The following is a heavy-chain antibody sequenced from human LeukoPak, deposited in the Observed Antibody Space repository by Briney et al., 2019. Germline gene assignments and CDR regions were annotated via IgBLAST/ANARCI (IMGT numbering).Heavy chain of an antibody. CDR1: GFTFTRYG. J-gene: IGHJ6*03. Sequence: GGSLRLSCAASGFTFTRYGMHWVRQAPGKGLEWVAFVRYDGSEKYYADSVKGRFTISRDDSRNTVFLQMNSLTAEDTAVYYCVKGSFYCTSSTCPQYYYYMDVWGTGTTVTVSS. D-gene: IGHD2/OR15-2a*01. CDR2: VRYDGSEK. V-gene: IGHV3-30*02. CDR3: VKGSFYCTSSTCPQYYYYMDV.